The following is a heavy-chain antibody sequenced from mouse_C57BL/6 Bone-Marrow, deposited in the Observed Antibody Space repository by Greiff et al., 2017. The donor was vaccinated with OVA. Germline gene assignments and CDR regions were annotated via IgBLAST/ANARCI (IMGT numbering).Heavy chain of an antibody. CDR3: ARGYSGYGWYFDV. Sequence: EVMLVESGGGLVKPGGSLKLSCAASGFTFSIYAMSWVRQTPEKRLEWVATISDGGSYTYYPDNVKGRFTISRDNAKNNLYLQMSHLKSEDTAMYYCARGYSGYGWYFDVWGTGTTVTVSS. J-gene: IGHJ1*03. CDR1: GFTFSIYA. D-gene: IGHD3-2*02. V-gene: IGHV5-4*03. CDR2: ISDGGSYT.